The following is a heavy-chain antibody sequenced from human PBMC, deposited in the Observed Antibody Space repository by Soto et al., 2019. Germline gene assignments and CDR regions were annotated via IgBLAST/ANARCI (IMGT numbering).Heavy chain of an antibody. J-gene: IGHJ4*02. CDR2: IYWDDDK. CDR1: GFSLTTSGVG. V-gene: IGHV2-5*02. CDR3: AHRILRTVFGLVTTTAIYFDY. D-gene: IGHD3-3*01. Sequence: QITLNESGPTVVKPAEPLTLTCTFSGFSLTTSGVGVGWIRQSPGKAPERLAPIYWDDDKRYSASLKSRLTITKDTSKNRVVLTMASVDPADTATYYCAHRILRTVFGLVTTTAIYFDYWGQGTPVVVSS.